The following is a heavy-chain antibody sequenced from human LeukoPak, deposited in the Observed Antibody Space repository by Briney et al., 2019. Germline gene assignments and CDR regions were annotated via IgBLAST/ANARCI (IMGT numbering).Heavy chain of an antibody. Sequence: SETLSLTCTVSSGSTSNFYWSWIRQPAGKGLQWIGRIYTSGATNYNPSLKSRVTMSIHTSKNQVSLNLASVTAADTAIYHCAVDSSEEYGRGNFDLWGRGTLVTVSS. CDR3: AVDSSEEYGRGNFDL. D-gene: IGHD2/OR15-2a*01. CDR2: IYTSGAT. J-gene: IGHJ2*01. V-gene: IGHV4-4*07. CDR1: SGSTSNFY.